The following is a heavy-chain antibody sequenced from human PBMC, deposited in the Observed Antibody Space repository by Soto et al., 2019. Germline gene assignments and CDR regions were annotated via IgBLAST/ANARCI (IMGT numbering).Heavy chain of an antibody. J-gene: IGHJ6*04. Sequence: QVQLQESGPGLVKPSETLSLTCTVSGGSISSYYWSWIRQPPGKGLEWVGYIYYSGSTNYNPSLKCPVPISVVTSKNQCSLKLISVTAADTAACNCARVCPPVPGLTEGRYYNQGMDVWGGGATVTVSS. CDR1: GGSISSYY. D-gene: IGHD4-17*01. V-gene: IGHV4-59*01. CDR2: IYYSGST. CDR3: ARVCPPVPGLTEGRYYNQGMDV.